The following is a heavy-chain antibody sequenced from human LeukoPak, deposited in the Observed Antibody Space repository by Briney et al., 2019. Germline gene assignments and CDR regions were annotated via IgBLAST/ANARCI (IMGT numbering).Heavy chain of an antibody. Sequence: SETLSLTCAVYGGSFSGYYWSWIRQPPGKGLEWIGEINHSGSTNYNPSLKSRVTISVDTSKNQFSLKLSSVTAADTAVYYCARLGGSGYSYGLDYWGQGTLVTVSS. CDR3: ARLGGSGYSYGLDY. D-gene: IGHD5-18*01. V-gene: IGHV4-34*01. CDR2: INHSGST. CDR1: GGSFSGYY. J-gene: IGHJ4*02.